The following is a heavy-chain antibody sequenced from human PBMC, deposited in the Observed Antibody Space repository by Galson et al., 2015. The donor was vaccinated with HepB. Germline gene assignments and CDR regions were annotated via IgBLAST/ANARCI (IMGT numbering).Heavy chain of an antibody. CDR2: ISYDGSNK. D-gene: IGHD3-10*01. Sequence: SLRLSCAASGFTFSSYGMHWVRQAPGKGLEWVAVISYDGSNKYYADSVKGRFTISRDNSKNTLYLQMNSLRAEDTAVYYCARVRGHYYYYGMDVWGQGTTVTVSS. CDR1: GFTFSSYG. J-gene: IGHJ6*02. CDR3: ARVRGHYYYYGMDV. V-gene: IGHV3-30*03.